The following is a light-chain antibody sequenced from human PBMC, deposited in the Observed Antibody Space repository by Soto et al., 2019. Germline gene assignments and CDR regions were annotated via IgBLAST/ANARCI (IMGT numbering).Light chain of an antibody. CDR1: QSVLYNSNNKNH. J-gene: IGKJ5*01. CDR3: QQRSNWPIT. CDR2: GAS. V-gene: IGKV4-1*01. Sequence: DFVMTQAPDSLAVSLGERATINCKSSQSVLYNSNNKNHLGWFQQKPGHPPKLLIYGASFRPSGVPDRFSGSGSGTDFTLTISSLQAEDVAVYYCQQRSNWPITFGQGTRLEIK.